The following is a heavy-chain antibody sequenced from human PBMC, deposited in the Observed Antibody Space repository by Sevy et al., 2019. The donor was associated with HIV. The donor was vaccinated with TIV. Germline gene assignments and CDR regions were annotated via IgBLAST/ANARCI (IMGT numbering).Heavy chain of an antibody. CDR2: IKQDGSEK. J-gene: IGHJ6*02. CDR3: ARDYPYPEGDSGSYYHYYYGMDV. V-gene: IGHV3-7*01. Sequence: GGSLRLSCIASGFTFSTYGMHWVRQAPGKGLEWVANIKQDGSEKYYVDSVKGRFTISRDNAKNSLYLQMNSLRAEDTAVYYCARDYPYPEGDSGSYYHYYYGMDVWGQGTTVTVSS. D-gene: IGHD1-26*01. CDR1: GFTFSTYG.